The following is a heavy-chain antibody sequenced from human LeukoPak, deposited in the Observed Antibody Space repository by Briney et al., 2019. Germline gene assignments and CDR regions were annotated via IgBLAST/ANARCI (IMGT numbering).Heavy chain of an antibody. CDR2: VKQDGIDK. CDR1: GFTFIRYQ. Sequence: GGSLRLSCAASGFTFIRYQMSWVRQAPGKGLEWVADVKQDGIDKHYVDSVKGRFTISRDNAKNSLYLEMNSLRVEDTALYYCATLDAFDVWGQGTMVTVSS. V-gene: IGHV3-7*01. J-gene: IGHJ3*01. CDR3: ATLDAFDV.